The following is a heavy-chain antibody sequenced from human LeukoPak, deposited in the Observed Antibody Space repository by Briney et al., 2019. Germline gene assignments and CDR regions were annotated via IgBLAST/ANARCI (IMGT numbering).Heavy chain of an antibody. CDR2: INPYSGGT. Sequence: SVKVSCKACVCTFTHYYMQWLRPAAGQGLACMGWINPYSGGTHYAQKFQDRVTMTRDTSISTAYMELTRLRSDEAPVDYCPMGSYDDYFRGDYWGQGTLVTVSS. J-gene: IGHJ4*02. CDR3: PMGSYDDYFRGDY. D-gene: IGHD2/OR15-2a*01. CDR1: VCTFTHYY. V-gene: IGHV1-2*02.